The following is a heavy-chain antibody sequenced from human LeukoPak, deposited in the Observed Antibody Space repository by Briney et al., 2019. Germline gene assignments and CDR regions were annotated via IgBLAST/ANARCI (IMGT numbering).Heavy chain of an antibody. J-gene: IGHJ5*02. CDR2: ISSSGVYI. Sequence: GGSPRLSCAASGFTFNDYGMNWVRQAPGKGLEWVSSISSSGVYIYHADSLKGRFTISRDNAKNSLYLQMNSLRAEDTAIYFCARDFRIYYGSGSYGSRFDPWGQGTLVTVSS. D-gene: IGHD3-10*01. CDR3: ARDFRIYYGSGSYGSRFDP. CDR1: GFTFNDYG. V-gene: IGHV3-21*01.